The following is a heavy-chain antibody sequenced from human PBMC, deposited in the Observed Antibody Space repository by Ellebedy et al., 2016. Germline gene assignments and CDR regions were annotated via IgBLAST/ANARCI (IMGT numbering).Heavy chain of an antibody. CDR2: DHYSGTT. Sequence: SETLSLXXTVSGGAITSGPYYWSWIRQHPVKGLVWIGYDHYSGTTYYNPSLRGRVIISVDKSKKKFSLKVNSVTAADTAVYYCARERNGDYGGYYMDVWGKGTSVTVSS. CDR1: GGAITSGPYY. D-gene: IGHD4-17*01. CDR3: ARERNGDYGGYYMDV. J-gene: IGHJ6*03. V-gene: IGHV4-31*03.